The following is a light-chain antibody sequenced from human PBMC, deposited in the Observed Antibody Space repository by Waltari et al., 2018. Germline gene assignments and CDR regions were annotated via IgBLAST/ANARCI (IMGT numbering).Light chain of an antibody. J-gene: IGLJ1*01. CDR1: SSDVGAGNF. Sequence: QSALTQPPSLSASPGQSVTISCTGTSSDVGAGNFVSWFQQHPGKAPKLLIFDLSKRPPGGPDRLSASKSGNTASLTISGLQSEDEANYFCCSSGGIYSYVFGSGTKVTVL. CDR2: DLS. CDR3: CSSGGIYSYV. V-gene: IGLV2-11*01.